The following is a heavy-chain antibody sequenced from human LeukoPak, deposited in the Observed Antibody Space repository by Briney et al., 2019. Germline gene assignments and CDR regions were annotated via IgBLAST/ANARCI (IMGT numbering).Heavy chain of an antibody. V-gene: IGHV3-23*01. J-gene: IGHJ4*02. CDR2: ISGSGGST. Sequence: PGGSLRLSCAASGFTFSSYAMSWVRQAPGKGLEWVSAISGSGGSTYYADSVKGRFTISRDNSKNTLYLQMNSLRAEDTAVYYCAKDTYYYDSSGYYEASPLYYFDYWGQGTLVTVSS. CDR3: AKDTYYYDSSGYYEASPLYYFDY. CDR1: GFTFSSYA. D-gene: IGHD3-22*01.